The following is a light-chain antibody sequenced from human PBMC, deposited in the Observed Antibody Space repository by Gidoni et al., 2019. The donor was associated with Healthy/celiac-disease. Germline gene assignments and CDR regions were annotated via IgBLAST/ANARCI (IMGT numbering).Light chain of an antibody. CDR3: SSYTSSSTYV. J-gene: IGLJ1*01. Sequence: QSALTQPASVSGSPGQSITISCTGTSSDVGGYNYVSWYQQHPGKAPKLMIYEVSNRPSGVPDRFSGSKSGNTASLTISGLQAEDEAYYYCSSYTSSSTYVFGTGTKVTVL. V-gene: IGLV2-14*01. CDR1: SSDVGGYNY. CDR2: EVS.